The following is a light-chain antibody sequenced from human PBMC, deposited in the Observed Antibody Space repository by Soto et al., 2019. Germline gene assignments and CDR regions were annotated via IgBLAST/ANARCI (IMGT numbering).Light chain of an antibody. Sequence: QSVLTQPRSVSGSPGQSVTISCTGTSSDVGGYNFVSWYQQYPGKVPTLIIYDVSRPSGVSHRFSGSKSGNTASLTISGLQPEDEADYYCSSFTSRSTFNYVFGTGTKVTVL. V-gene: IGLV2-11*01. CDR1: SSDVGGYNF. CDR2: DVS. J-gene: IGLJ1*01. CDR3: SSFTSRSTFNYV.